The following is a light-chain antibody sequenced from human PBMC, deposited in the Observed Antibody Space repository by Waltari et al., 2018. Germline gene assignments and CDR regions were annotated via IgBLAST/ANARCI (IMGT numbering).Light chain of an antibody. CDR2: DTS. J-gene: IGKJ4*01. CDR3: QQRRRWPLT. V-gene: IGKV3-11*01. CDR1: KTVDTY. Sequence: EIVLTQSPATLSLSPGERATLSCRASKTVDTYLAWYQQRPGQAPRLLIYDTSNRATGIPDGFSGSGSETDFTLTISSLEPEDFAVYYCQQRRRWPLTVGGGSKVEI.